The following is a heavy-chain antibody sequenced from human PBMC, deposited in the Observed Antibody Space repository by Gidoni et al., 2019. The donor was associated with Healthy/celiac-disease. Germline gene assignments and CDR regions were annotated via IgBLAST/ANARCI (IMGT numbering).Heavy chain of an antibody. V-gene: IGHV3-15*01. CDR2: IKSKTDGGTT. D-gene: IGHD2-2*01. J-gene: IGHJ4*02. Sequence: EVQLVESGGGLVKPGGSLRLSCAAPGFTFSNACMSWVRQAPGKGLGWVGRIKSKTDGGTTDYAAPVKGRFTTSRDDSKNTLYLQMNSLKTEDTAVYYCTAAQIVVVPAASFDYWGQGTLVTVSS. CDR1: GFTFSNAC. CDR3: TAAQIVVVPAASFDY.